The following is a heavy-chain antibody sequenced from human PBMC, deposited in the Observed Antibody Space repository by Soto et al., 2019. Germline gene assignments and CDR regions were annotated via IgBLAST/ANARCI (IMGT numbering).Heavy chain of an antibody. CDR1: GGSVGSADYF. CDR2: VYYTGTT. CDR3: VRRFYFDKRGFDGFDY. Sequence: SETLSLTCNVSGGSVGSADYFWNWIRQPPGKGLEWIGYVYYTGTTSYNPSLDSRITISLDTSKSQFSLRLTSVTAADTAVYYCVRRFYFDKRGFDGFDYWGHGTLVT. D-gene: IGHD3-22*01. V-gene: IGHV4-30-4*01. J-gene: IGHJ4*01.